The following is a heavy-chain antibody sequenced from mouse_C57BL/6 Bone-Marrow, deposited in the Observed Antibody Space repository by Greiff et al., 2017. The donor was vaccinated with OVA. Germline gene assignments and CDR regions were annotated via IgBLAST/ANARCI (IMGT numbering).Heavy chain of an antibody. CDR3: ARWGYDYYFDY. J-gene: IGHJ2*01. Sequence: QVQLQQSGAELARPGASVKLSCKASGYTFTSYGISWVKQRTGQGLEWIGEIYPRSGNTYYNEKFKGKATLTADKSSSTAYMGLRSLTSEDSAVYFCARWGYDYYFDYWGQGTTLTVSS. D-gene: IGHD2-4*01. CDR1: GYTFTSYG. CDR2: IYPRSGNT. V-gene: IGHV1-81*01.